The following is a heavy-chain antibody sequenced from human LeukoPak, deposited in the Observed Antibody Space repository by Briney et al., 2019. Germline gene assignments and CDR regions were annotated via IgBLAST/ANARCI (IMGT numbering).Heavy chain of an antibody. J-gene: IGHJ4*02. CDR3: ARAEGWGYSSSPYFDY. D-gene: IGHD6-6*01. CDR1: GGSFSGYY. CDR2: IYYSGST. Sequence: SETLSLTCAVYGGSFSGYYWSWIRQPPGKGLEWIGYIYYSGSTNYNPSLKSRVTISVDTSKNQFSLKLSSVTTADTAVYYCARAEGWGYSSSPYFDYWGQGTLVTVSS. V-gene: IGHV4-59*01.